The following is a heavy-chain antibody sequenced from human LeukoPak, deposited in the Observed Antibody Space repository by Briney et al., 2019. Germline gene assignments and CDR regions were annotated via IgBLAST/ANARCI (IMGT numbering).Heavy chain of an antibody. J-gene: IGHJ6*02. Sequence: GESLKISCQGSGYTFINYWVAWVRQMPGKGLEWMGIIYPGDSDTRYSPSFQGQVTISVDKSINTAYLQWSSLKASDTAMYYCARQGSESGTALSGINYNYGLDVWGQGTPVTVSS. CDR1: GYTFINYW. V-gene: IGHV5-51*01. CDR3: ARQGSESGTALSGINYNYGLDV. CDR2: IYPGDSDT. D-gene: IGHD5-18*01.